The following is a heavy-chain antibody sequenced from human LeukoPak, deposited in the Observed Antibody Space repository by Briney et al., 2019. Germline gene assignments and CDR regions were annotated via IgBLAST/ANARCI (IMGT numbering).Heavy chain of an antibody. CDR1: GDNASSNSAA. Sequence: SQTLSLTCGISGDNASSNSAAWNWIRQSPSRGLEWLGRTFYRSNWYNDYAPSVKSRITVNPDPSKNQFSLQLNSVTPEDTAVYYCARGSFYTFDIWGQGTMVTVSS. CDR3: ARGSFYTFDI. D-gene: IGHD2/OR15-2a*01. V-gene: IGHV6-1*01. CDR2: TFYRSNWYN. J-gene: IGHJ3*02.